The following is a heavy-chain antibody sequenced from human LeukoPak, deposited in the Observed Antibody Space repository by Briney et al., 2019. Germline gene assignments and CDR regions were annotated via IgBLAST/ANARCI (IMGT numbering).Heavy chain of an antibody. CDR2: IDHSGSA. J-gene: IGHJ3*02. CDR3: AGDLHRVDDAFDI. V-gene: IGHV4-30-4*01. D-gene: IGHD3-3*01. Sequence: SETLSLTCTVSVDPISAGDYFWSWFPQPPGKDLEWMGYIDHSGSAYYNPSLNSRGTISIDMSKNQFSLKVSSVTAADTAVYYCAGDLHRVDDAFDIWGQGTLVTVSS. CDR1: VDPISAGDYF.